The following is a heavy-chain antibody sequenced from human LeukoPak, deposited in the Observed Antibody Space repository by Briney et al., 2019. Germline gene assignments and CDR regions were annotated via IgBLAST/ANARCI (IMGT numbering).Heavy chain of an antibody. V-gene: IGHV3-13*05. Sequence: GGSLRLSCAASGFTFSSYDMHWVRQATGKGLEWVSAIGTAGDPYYPGSVKGRFTISRENAKNSLYLQMNSLRAGDTAVYYCARGVYDSRGYYSYFDYWGQGTLVTVSS. CDR3: ARGVYDSRGYYSYFDY. CDR2: IGTAGDP. J-gene: IGHJ4*02. CDR1: GFTFSSYD. D-gene: IGHD3-22*01.